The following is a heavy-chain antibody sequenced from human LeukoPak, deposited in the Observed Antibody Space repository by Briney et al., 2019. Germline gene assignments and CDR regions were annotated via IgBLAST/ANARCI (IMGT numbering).Heavy chain of an antibody. V-gene: IGHV3-48*04. Sequence: GGSLRLSCAASGFSFNTYVMHWVRQAPGKGLEWVSYISSCGSTIYYADSVKGRFTISRDNAKNSLYLQMNSLRAEDTAVYYCARESRHVDYYDSSGYYYNAFDIWGQGTMVTVSS. D-gene: IGHD3-22*01. CDR1: GFSFNTYV. J-gene: IGHJ3*02. CDR3: ARESRHVDYYDSSGYYYNAFDI. CDR2: ISSCGSTI.